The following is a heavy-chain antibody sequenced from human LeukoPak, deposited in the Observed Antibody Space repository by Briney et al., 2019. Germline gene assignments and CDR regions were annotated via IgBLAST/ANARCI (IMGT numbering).Heavy chain of an antibody. D-gene: IGHD1-26*01. CDR3: ARDPYGVGSDGYY. Sequence: GASVKVSCNASGYTFTGYYMHWVRQAPGQGLEWMGRIHPNSGGTNYAQKFQGRVTMTRDTSISTAYMELSRLRSDDTAVYYCARDPYGVGSDGYYWGQGTLVTVSS. V-gene: IGHV1-2*06. CDR2: IHPNSGGT. J-gene: IGHJ4*02. CDR1: GYTFTGYY.